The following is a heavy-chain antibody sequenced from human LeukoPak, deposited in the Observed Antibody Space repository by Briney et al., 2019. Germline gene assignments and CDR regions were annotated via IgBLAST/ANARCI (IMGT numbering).Heavy chain of an antibody. CDR2: ISPYSGGT. CDR3: ARVEGSAGTLDD. V-gene: IGHV1-2*02. D-gene: IGHD3-10*01. Sequence: ASVKVSCKASGYTFIAYYVHWVRQAPGQGLEWMGWISPYSGGTTYAQKSQGRVILTSDTSISTAYLELTGLRSDDTAVYYCARVEGSAGTLDDWGQGTLVTVSS. CDR1: GYTFIAYY. J-gene: IGHJ4*02.